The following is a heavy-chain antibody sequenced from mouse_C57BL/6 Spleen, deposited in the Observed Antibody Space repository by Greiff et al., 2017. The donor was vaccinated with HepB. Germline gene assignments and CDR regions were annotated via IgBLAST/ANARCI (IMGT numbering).Heavy chain of an antibody. D-gene: IGHD1-1*01. J-gene: IGHJ2*01. CDR1: GFTFSDYG. CDR3: ATYYDGYFDC. CDR2: ISSGSSTI. Sequence: EVKLVESGGGLVKPGGSLKLSCAASGFTFSDYGMHWVRQAPEKGLEWVAYISSGSSTIYYADTVKGRFTISRDNAKNTLFLQMTSLRSEDTAMYYCATYYDGYFDCWGQGTTLTVSS. V-gene: IGHV5-17*01.